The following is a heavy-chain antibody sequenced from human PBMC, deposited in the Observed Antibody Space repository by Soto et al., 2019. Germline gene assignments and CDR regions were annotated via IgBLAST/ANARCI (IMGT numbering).Heavy chain of an antibody. CDR1: GGSISSYY. J-gene: IGHJ4*02. D-gene: IGHD6-6*01. V-gene: IGHV4-59*01. CDR2: IYYSGST. CDR3: ARSRSISSTLYYFDY. Sequence: PSETLSLTCTVSGGSISSYYWSWIRQPPGKGLEWIGYIYYSGSTNYNPSLKSRVTISVDTSKNQFSLKLSSVTAADTAVYYCARSRSISSTLYYFDYWGQGTLVTVSS.